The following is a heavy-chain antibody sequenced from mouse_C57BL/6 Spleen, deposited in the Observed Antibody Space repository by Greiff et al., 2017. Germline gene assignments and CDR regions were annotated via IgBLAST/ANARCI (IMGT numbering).Heavy chain of an antibody. D-gene: IGHD2-5*01. V-gene: IGHV5-16*01. CDR3: ARDRGSNYDAMDY. CDR1: GFTFSDYY. CDR2: INYDGSST. Sequence: EVQVVESEGGLVQPGSSMKLSCTASGFTFSDYYMAWVRQVPDKGLEWVANINYDGSSTYYLDSLKSRFIISRDNAKNILDLQMSSLKSEDTATYYCARDRGSNYDAMDYWGQGTSVTVSS. J-gene: IGHJ4*01.